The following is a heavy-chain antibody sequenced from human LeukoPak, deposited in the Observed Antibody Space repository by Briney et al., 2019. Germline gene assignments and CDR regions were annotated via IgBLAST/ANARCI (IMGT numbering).Heavy chain of an antibody. CDR3: ARQQGIQYLNFGY. CDR1: GYTFTDYY. CDR2: INLIAGLT. V-gene: IGHV1-46*01. J-gene: IGHJ4*02. D-gene: IGHD1/OR15-1a*01. Sequence: ASVKVSCKASGYTFTDYYIHWLRQAPGEGPEWMGMINLIAGLTHLAPKFQGRVTMTRDTSTSTVYMDLTSLGSEDTAVYYCARQQGIQYLNFGYWGQGALVAVSS.